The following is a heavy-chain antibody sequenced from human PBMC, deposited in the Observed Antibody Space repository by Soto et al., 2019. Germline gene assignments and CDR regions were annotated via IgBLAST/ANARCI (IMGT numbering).Heavy chain of an antibody. D-gene: IGHD4-4*01. V-gene: IGHV4-39*01. CDR2: IYYSGST. CDR3: ARSGGLQHIDY. Sequence: SETLSLTCTFSGDSISSSNYHLGWIRQPPGKGLEWIGSIYYSGSTYYNPSLKSRVTISVDTSKNQFSLKLSSVTAADTAVHYCARSGGLQHIDYWGQGTLVTVSS. J-gene: IGHJ4*02. CDR1: GDSISSSNYH.